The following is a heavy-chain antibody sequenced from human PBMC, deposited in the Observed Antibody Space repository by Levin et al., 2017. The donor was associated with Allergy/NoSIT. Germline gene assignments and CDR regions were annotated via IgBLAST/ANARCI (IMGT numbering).Heavy chain of an antibody. CDR2: IYHNGNT. J-gene: IGHJ4*02. D-gene: IGHD1-26*01. CDR1: GGYISTSKW. Sequence: SETLSLTCTVSGGYISTSKWWTRVRQPPGKGLEWFGEIYHNGNTNYNASLQSRLTMSLDQSRNQFSLNLPSATAGAAAIYYCARATLVRGGSGDYCDYWGQGALVTVSS. V-gene: IGHV4-4*02. CDR3: ARATLVRGGSGDYCDY.